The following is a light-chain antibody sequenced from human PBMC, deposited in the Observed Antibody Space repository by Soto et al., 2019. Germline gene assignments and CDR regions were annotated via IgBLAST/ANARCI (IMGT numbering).Light chain of an antibody. CDR1: SSNIGAGYD. Sequence: QAVVTQPPSVSGAPGQRVTISCTGSSSNIGAGYDVHWYQQLPGTAPKLLIYGDSNRPSGVPDRFSGSKSGTSASLAITGLQAEDEAAYHCQSYDTSLSGSNVFGTGTKLTVL. CDR2: GDS. V-gene: IGLV1-40*01. J-gene: IGLJ1*01. CDR3: QSYDTSLSGSNV.